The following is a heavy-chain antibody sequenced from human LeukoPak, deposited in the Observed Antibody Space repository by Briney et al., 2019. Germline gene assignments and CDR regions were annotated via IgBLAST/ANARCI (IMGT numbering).Heavy chain of an antibody. CDR1: GGSISSSSYY. V-gene: IGHV4-39*07. D-gene: IGHD2-2*01. CDR2: IYYSGST. Sequence: PSETLSLTCTVSGGSISSSSYYWGWIRQPPGKGLEWIGSIYYSGSTYYNPSLKSRVTISVDTSKSQFSLKLSSVTAADTAVYYCARDDIVVVPAGRYYYYMDVWGKGTTVTVSS. CDR3: ARDDIVVVPAGRYYYYMDV. J-gene: IGHJ6*03.